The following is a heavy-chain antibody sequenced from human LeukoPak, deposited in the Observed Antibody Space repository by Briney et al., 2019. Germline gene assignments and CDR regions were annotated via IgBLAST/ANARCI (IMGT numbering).Heavy chain of an antibody. D-gene: IGHD3-3*01. Sequence: SETLSLTCAVYGGSFSGYYWSWIRQPPGKGLEWIGEINHNGSTNYNPSLKSRVTISVDTSKNQFSLKLSSVTAADTAVYYCARGGSITIFGVVIHNWFDPWGQGTLVTVSS. CDR1: GGSFSGYY. CDR2: INHNGST. V-gene: IGHV4-34*01. CDR3: ARGGSITIFGVVIHNWFDP. J-gene: IGHJ5*02.